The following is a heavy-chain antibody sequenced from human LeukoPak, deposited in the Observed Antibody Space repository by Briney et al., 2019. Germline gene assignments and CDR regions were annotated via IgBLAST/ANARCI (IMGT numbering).Heavy chain of an antibody. CDR3: ARGFGYSMLYYYYMDV. V-gene: IGHV4-34*01. CDR2: INHSGST. J-gene: IGHJ6*03. CDR1: GGSFSGYY. Sequence: PSETLSLTCAVYGGSFSGYYWSWIRQPPGKGLEWIGEINHSGSTNYNPSLKSRVTISVDTSKNQFSLKLSSVTAADTAVYYCARGFGYSMLYYYYMDVWGKGTTVTVSS. D-gene: IGHD4-11*01.